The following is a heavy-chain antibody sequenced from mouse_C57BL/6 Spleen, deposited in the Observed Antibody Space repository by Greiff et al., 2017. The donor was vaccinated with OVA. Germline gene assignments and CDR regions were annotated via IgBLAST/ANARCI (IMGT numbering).Heavy chain of an antibody. J-gene: IGHJ4*01. Sequence: EVKLVESGGGLVKPGGSLKLSCAASGFTFSDYGLHWVRQAPEKGLEWVAYISSGSSTIYYADTVKGRFTISRANAKNTLFLQMTSLRSEDTAMYYCARRDGNYAMDYWGQGTSVTVAS. CDR3: ARRDGNYAMDY. V-gene: IGHV5-17*01. CDR1: GFTFSDYG. CDR2: ISSGSSTI. D-gene: IGHD2-3*01.